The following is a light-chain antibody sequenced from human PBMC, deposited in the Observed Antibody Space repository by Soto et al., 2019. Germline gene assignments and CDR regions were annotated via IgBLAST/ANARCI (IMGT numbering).Light chain of an antibody. CDR1: QSVSSTY. Sequence: EIVLTQSPDTLSLFPGXXAXXSXRASQSVSSTYLAWYQQKPGQAPRPLISAASSRATGTPDRFSGSGSGTDFTLTISRLEPEDFAVYYCQQYGSSRWTFGQGTKVEIK. CDR2: AAS. CDR3: QQYGSSRWT. J-gene: IGKJ1*01. V-gene: IGKV3-20*01.